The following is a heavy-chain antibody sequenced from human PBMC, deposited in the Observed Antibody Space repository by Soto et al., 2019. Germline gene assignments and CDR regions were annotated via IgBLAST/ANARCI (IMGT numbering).Heavy chain of an antibody. J-gene: IGHJ4*02. CDR3: AKPISGYYAPSDH. CDR1: GFTFSSFA. CDR2: ISDSGGST. V-gene: IGHV3-23*01. Sequence: GGSLRLSCAASGFTFSSFAMSWVRQAPGKGLEWVSVISDSGGSTYYADTVRGRFTISRDNSKSTLFLQMNSLRGDDTAIYYCAKPISGYYAPSDHWGQGTQVTVSS. D-gene: IGHD3-22*01.